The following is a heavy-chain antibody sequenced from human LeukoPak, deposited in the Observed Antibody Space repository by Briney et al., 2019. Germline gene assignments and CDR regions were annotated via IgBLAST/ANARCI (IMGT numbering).Heavy chain of an antibody. CDR2: INPSGGST. CDR1: GYTFTSYY. D-gene: IGHD1-26*01. V-gene: IGHV1-46*01. CDR3: AKDPQWELPSPFDH. J-gene: IGHJ4*02. Sequence: ASVKVSCKASGYTFTSYYMHWVRQAPGQGLEWMGIINPSGGSTSYAQKFQGRVTMTRDTSTSTVYMELNSLRAEDTAVYYCAKDPQWELPSPFDHWGQGTLVTVSS.